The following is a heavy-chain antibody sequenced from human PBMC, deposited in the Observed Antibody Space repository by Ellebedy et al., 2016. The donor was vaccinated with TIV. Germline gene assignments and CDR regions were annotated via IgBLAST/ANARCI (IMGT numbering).Heavy chain of an antibody. CDR1: GGSISSSSHD. V-gene: IGHV4-39*01. CDR2: IYYTGST. CDR3: ARQGPSITMVRGVNWFDP. J-gene: IGHJ5*02. D-gene: IGHD3-10*01. Sequence: SETLSLTCSVSGGSISSSSHDWGWIRQPPGKGLEWIGSIYYTGSTYYNPSLKRRVTISVDTSKNQFSLNLNSLTAADTAEYYCARQGPSITMVRGVNWFDPWGQGTLVTVSS.